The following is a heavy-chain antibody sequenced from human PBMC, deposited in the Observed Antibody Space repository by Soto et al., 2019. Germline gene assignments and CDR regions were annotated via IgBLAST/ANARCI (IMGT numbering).Heavy chain of an antibody. CDR3: TRDIFRTITTVDY. Sequence: EVQLVESGGGLVEPGRSLRLSCVASGFNFDDHAMNWVRLAPGKGLEWVSGISANGGFDGYANSVKGRFTISRDNAKNSLFLQTTSLRREDTAVYYCTRDIFRTITTVDYWGQGTLVTVSS. V-gene: IGHV3-9*01. CDR1: GFNFDDHA. J-gene: IGHJ4*02. CDR2: ISANGGFD. D-gene: IGHD2-21*01.